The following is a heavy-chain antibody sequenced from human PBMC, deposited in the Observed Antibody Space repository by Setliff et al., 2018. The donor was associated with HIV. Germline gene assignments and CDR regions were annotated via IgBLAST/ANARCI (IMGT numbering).Heavy chain of an antibody. J-gene: IGHJ3*02. Sequence: SLRLSCAASGFTFSSYAIHWVRQAPGKGLEWVAVIGYDGSKEYYADSVKGRFTVSRDNSKAYLQMNSLRGEDTAVYYCARDPRFDAFDIWGQGTMVTVSS. CDR1: GFTFSSYA. CDR2: IGYDGSKE. CDR3: ARDPRFDAFDI. V-gene: IGHV3-30-3*01.